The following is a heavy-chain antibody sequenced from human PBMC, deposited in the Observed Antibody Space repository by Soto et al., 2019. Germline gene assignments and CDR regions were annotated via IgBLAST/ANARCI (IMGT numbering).Heavy chain of an antibody. CDR2: MSHIGSF. CDR1: GVSIGSNYY. D-gene: IGHD6-19*01. CDR3: ARSLGWYAIDY. J-gene: IGHJ4*02. V-gene: IGHV4-4*02. Sequence: QVLLQESGPGLVQPSGTLSLSCVVSGVSIGSNYYWGWVRQPPGKGLEWLGDMSHIGSFNYNPSLKSGVTTAMDKSQNQFSLNLNSVTAGDTVIYFCARSLGWYAIDYWGQGTLVIVSS.